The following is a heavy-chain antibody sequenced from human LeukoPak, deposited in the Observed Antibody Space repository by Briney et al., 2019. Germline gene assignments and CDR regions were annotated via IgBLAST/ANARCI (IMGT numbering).Heavy chain of an antibody. CDR3: ARQTGSGLFILP. CDR2: INHRRST. Sequence: SETLSLTCNVYGESFTDYNWTWIRQPPGKGLEWIGEINHRRSTNYNPSLKTRVTISLDTSKRQLSLKVTSVTAADMAVYYCARQTGSGLFILPGGQGKLVTVSS. D-gene: IGHD3-10*01. CDR1: GESFTDYN. V-gene: IGHV4-34*01. J-gene: IGHJ4*02.